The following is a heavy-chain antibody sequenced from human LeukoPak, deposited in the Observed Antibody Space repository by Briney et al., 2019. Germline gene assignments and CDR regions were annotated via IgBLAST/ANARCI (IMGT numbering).Heavy chain of an antibody. D-gene: IGHD5-18*01. J-gene: IGHJ4*02. CDR1: GGSISSSSYY. Sequence: PSETLSLTCTVSGGSISSSSYYWGWIRQPPGKGLEWIGSIYYSGSSYYNPSLKSRVTISVHTSKNQFSLKLSSATAADTAVYYCARHADTATDYFDYWGQGTLVTVSS. V-gene: IGHV4-39*01. CDR3: ARHADTATDYFDY. CDR2: IYYSGSS.